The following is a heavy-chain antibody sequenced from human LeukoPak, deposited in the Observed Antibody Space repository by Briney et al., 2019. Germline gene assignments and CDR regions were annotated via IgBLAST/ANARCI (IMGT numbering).Heavy chain of an antibody. CDR1: GGTFSSYA. CDR3: ARRRGEPNIFDY. J-gene: IGHJ4*02. V-gene: IGHV1-2*06. Sequence: GSSVKVSCKASGGTFSSYAISWVRQAPGQGLEWMGRINPNSGGTNYAQKFQGRVTMTRDTSISTAYMELSRLRSDDTALYYCARRRGEPNIFDYWGQGTLVTVSS. D-gene: IGHD3-16*01. CDR2: INPNSGGT.